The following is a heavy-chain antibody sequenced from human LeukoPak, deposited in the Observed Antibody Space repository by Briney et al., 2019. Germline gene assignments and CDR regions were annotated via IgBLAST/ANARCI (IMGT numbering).Heavy chain of an antibody. CDR3: ARAAITFGAAVAKGFDY. Sequence: PSETLSLTCTVSGGSFSTYYWSWLRQSPGKGLEWIGYIYYSGSTDYNPSLKSRVTMSVDTPRNQFSLNLRSVTAADTAVYYCARAAITFGAAVAKGFDYWGRGTLVTVSS. CDR2: IYYSGST. D-gene: IGHD3-16*01. CDR1: GGSFSTYY. J-gene: IGHJ4*02. V-gene: IGHV4-59*01.